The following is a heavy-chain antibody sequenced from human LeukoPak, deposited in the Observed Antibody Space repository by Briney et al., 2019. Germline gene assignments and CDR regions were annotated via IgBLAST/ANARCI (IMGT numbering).Heavy chain of an antibody. CDR1: RYTFTGYY. CDR3: ASPDILTGYYSFDY. D-gene: IGHD3-9*01. Sequence: GASVKVSCKASRYTFTGYYMHWVRQAPGQGLEWMGWINPNSGGTNYAQKFQGRVTMTRDTSISTAYMELSRLRSDDTAVYYCASPDILTGYYSFDYWGQGTLVTVSS. CDR2: INPNSGGT. J-gene: IGHJ4*02. V-gene: IGHV1-2*02.